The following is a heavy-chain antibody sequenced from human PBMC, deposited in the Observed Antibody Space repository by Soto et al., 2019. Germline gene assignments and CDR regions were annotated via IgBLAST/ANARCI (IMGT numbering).Heavy chain of an antibody. V-gene: IGHV4-59*01. CDR2: IYYSGST. CDR3: ARAGTPAGAFDI. J-gene: IGHJ3*02. D-gene: IGHD6-13*01. Sequence: PSETLSLTCTVSGGSISSYYWSWIRQPPGKGLEWIGYIYYSGSTNYNPSLKSRVTISVDTSKNQFSLKLSSATAADTAVYYCARAGTPAGAFDIWGQGTMVTVSS. CDR1: GGSISSYY.